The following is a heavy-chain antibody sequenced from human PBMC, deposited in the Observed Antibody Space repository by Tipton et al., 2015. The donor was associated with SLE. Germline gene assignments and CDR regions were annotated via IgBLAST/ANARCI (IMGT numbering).Heavy chain of an antibody. D-gene: IGHD1-20*01. Sequence: TLSLTCAVYGGSFSDYYWSWIRQHPGKGLEWIGEINHSGSTNYNPSLKSGVTISVDTSKNQFSLKLSSVTAADTAGYYCARVRYNWNVSYFDYWGQGTLVTGSA. CDR1: GGSFSDYY. V-gene: IGHV4-34*01. CDR2: INHSGST. CDR3: ARVRYNWNVSYFDY. J-gene: IGHJ4*02.